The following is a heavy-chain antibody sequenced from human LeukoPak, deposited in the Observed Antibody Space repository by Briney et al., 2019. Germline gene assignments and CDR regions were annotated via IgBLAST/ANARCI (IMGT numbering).Heavy chain of an antibody. J-gene: IGHJ4*02. D-gene: IGHD5-18*01. CDR2: IIPILGIA. V-gene: IGHV1-69*04. CDR3: ARDPPPRGYSYGYGYEDY. Sequence: SVKVSCKASGGTFISYTISWVRQAPGQGLEWMGRIIPILGIANYAQKSQGRVTITADKSTSTAYMELSSLRSEDTAVYYCARDPPPRGYSYGYGYEDYWGQGTLVTVSS. CDR1: GGTFISYT.